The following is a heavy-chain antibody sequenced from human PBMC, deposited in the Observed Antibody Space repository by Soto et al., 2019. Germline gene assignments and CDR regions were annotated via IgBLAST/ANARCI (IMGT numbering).Heavy chain of an antibody. J-gene: IGHJ6*03. Sequence: LEILSLTCAVYGGSFIGYYWSWIRQPPGKGLEWIGEINHSGSTNYNPSLKSRVTISVDTSKNQFSLTLNSVTAADTATYYCARGGISHWAYFYYMDVWDRGTTVTVSS. D-gene: IGHD2-21*01. CDR3: ARGGISHWAYFYYMDV. V-gene: IGHV4-34*01. CDR2: INHSGST. CDR1: GGSFIGYY.